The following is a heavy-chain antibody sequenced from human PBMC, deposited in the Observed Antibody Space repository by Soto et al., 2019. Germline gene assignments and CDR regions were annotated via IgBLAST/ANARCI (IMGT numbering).Heavy chain of an antibody. CDR3: ARFSAPYGMDV. CDR2: IYSGGST. CDR1: GFTVSSNY. D-gene: IGHD3-10*01. J-gene: IGHJ6*02. V-gene: IGHV3-53*01. Sequence: GGSLRLSXAASGFTVSSNYMSWVRQAPGKGLEWVSVIYSGGSTYYADSVKGRFTISRDNSKNTLYLQMNSLRAEDTAVYYCARFSAPYGMDVWGQGTTVTVSS.